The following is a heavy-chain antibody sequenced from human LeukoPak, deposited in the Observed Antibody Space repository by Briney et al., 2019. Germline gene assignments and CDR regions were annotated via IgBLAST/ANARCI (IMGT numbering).Heavy chain of an antibody. CDR3: AKGPTPYSSSWEWFDP. CDR2: MIGSGGST. V-gene: IGHV3-23*01. Sequence: GGSLRLSCAASGFTFSSYAMSWVRQAPGKGLEWVSSMIGSGGSTFYADSVKGRFTISRDNSKNTLYLQMNSLRAEDTAVYYCAKGPTPYSSSWEWFDPWGQGTLVTVSS. D-gene: IGHD6-13*01. CDR1: GFTFSSYA. J-gene: IGHJ5*02.